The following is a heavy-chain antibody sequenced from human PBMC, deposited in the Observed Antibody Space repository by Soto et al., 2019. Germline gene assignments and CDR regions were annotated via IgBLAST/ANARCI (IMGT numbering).Heavy chain of an antibody. Sequence: PXESLKISCKGSGYSFTSYVLVWVRQMPGKGLEWMGIIYPGDSDTRYSPSFQGQVTISADKSISTAYLQWSSLKASDTAMYYCARLQVVGTTPFDYWGQGTLVTVSS. CDR2: IYPGDSDT. J-gene: IGHJ4*02. CDR1: GYSFTSYV. CDR3: ARLQVVGTTPFDY. D-gene: IGHD1-26*01. V-gene: IGHV5-51*01.